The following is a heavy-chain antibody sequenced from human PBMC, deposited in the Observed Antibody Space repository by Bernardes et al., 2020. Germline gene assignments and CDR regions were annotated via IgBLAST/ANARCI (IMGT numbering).Heavy chain of an antibody. Sequence: SETLSLTCTVSGGSISSYYWSWIRQPPGKGLEWIGYIYYSGSTNYNPSLKSRVTISVDTSKNQFSLKLSPVTAADTAVYYWARMTTCSPFFDYWGQGTLVTVSS. V-gene: IGHV4-59*01. J-gene: IGHJ4*02. CDR2: IYYSGST. D-gene: IGHD4-17*01. CDR3: ARMTTCSPFFDY. CDR1: GGSISSYY.